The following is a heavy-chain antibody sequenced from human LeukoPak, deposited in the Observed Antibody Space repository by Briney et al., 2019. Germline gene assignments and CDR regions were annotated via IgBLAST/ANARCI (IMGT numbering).Heavy chain of an antibody. D-gene: IGHD6-6*01. CDR2: IWYDGTNK. J-gene: IGHJ4*02. V-gene: IGHV3-33*01. CDR1: GFTFSSYG. Sequence: PGRSLRLSCAASGFTFSSYGMHWVRQAPGKWLERAAVIWYDGTNKNYADSVHGRFTISRDNSKNTLFLHMNCLRAQDTAVNDCAGSLYSRSSPYFNYMGQGVLVTVSS. CDR3: AGSLYSRSSPYFNY.